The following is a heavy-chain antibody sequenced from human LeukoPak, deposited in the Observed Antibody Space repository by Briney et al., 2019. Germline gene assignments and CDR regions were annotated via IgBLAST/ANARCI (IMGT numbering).Heavy chain of an antibody. CDR2: INQDGSEK. D-gene: IGHD3-22*01. V-gene: IGHV3-7*01. CDR1: GFTFSSYC. CDR3: AREEDYYDSSGYYSASREHNAFDI. J-gene: IGHJ3*02. Sequence: PGGSLRLSCAASGFTFSSYCMSWVRQAPGKGLEGVANINQDGSEKSYVDSVKGRFTISRDNAKNSLYLQMNSLRAEDTAVYYCAREEDYYDSSGYYSASREHNAFDIWGQGTMVTVSS.